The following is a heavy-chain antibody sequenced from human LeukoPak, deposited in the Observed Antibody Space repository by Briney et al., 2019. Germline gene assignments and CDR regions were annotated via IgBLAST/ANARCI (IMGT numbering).Heavy chain of an antibody. J-gene: IGHJ4*02. CDR1: GFTFSSYS. Sequence: GGSLRLSCAASGFTFSSYSMNWVRQAPGKGLEWVSSISSSSSYVYYADSVKGRFTISRDNSKNTLYLQMNSLRAEDTAVYYCARDPYSYGYGLPGYWGQGTLVTVSS. D-gene: IGHD5-18*01. CDR3: ARDPYSYGYGLPGY. CDR2: ISSSSSYV. V-gene: IGHV3-21*04.